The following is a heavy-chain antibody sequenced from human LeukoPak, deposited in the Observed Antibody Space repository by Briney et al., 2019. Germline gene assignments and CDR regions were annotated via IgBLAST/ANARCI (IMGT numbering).Heavy chain of an antibody. CDR1: GGSISSYY. CDR3: ARGSSSTSPRFDP. Sequence: SETLSLTCTVSGGSISSYYWSWIRQPPGKGLEWIGYIYYSGSTNYNPSLKSRVTISVDTSKNQFSLKLSSVTAADTAVYYCARGSSSTSPRFDPWGQGTRVTVSS. CDR2: IYYSGST. D-gene: IGHD2-2*01. V-gene: IGHV4-59*01. J-gene: IGHJ5*02.